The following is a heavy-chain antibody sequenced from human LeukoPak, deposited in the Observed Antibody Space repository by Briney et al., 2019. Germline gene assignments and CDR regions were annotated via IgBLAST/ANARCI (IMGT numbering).Heavy chain of an antibody. J-gene: IGHJ5*02. CDR3: ARDGEVAPAAKSNWFDP. V-gene: IGHV3-21*01. CDR2: ISSSSSYI. D-gene: IGHD2-2*01. CDR1: GFSFSTYS. Sequence: KTGGSLRLSCAASGFSFSTYSMNWVRQAPGKGLEWVSSISSSSSYIYYADSVKGRFTISRDNAKNSLYLQMNSLRAEDTAVYYCARDGEVAPAAKSNWFDPWGQGTLVTVSS.